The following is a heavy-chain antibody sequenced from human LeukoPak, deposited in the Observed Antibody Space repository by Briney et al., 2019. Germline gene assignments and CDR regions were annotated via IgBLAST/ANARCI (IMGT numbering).Heavy chain of an antibody. Sequence: GASVKVSRKVSGYTLTELSMHWVRQAPGKGLEWMGGFDPEDGETIYAQKFQGRVTMTEDTSTDTAYMELSSLRSEDTAVYYCATDSSSSPDDAFDIWGQGTMVTVSS. D-gene: IGHD6-13*01. CDR2: FDPEDGET. CDR3: ATDSSSSPDDAFDI. CDR1: GYTLTELS. J-gene: IGHJ3*02. V-gene: IGHV1-24*01.